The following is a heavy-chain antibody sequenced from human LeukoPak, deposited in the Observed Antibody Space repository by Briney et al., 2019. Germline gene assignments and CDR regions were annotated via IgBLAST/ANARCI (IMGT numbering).Heavy chain of an antibody. CDR3: ARDRGGRTGYASGDFDF. CDR1: SFSISNGFY. CDR2: VFYSGVT. V-gene: IGHV4-38-2*02. Sequence: SETLSLTCVVSSFSISNGFYWVWIRQPPGKGLEWVGSVFYSGVTYYNPSLMSRVTISVDTSKNQFSLKLNSVTAADTAVYYWARDRGGRTGYASGDFDFWGQGVLVTVSS. D-gene: IGHD5-12*01. J-gene: IGHJ4*02.